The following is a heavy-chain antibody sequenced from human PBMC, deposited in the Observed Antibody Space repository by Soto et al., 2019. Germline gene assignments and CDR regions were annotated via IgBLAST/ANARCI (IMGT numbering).Heavy chain of an antibody. V-gene: IGHV4-4*07. J-gene: IGHJ4*02. D-gene: IGHD5-18*01. CDR2: IYTSGST. CDR3: ARGGIQLSYAFDY. CDR1: GTSVSNYY. Sequence: PSETLSLTCSVSGTSVSNYYWSWIRQPAGKGLEHIGRIYTSGSTSYNPSLKSRVTMSMDTSQTQIYLNLTSVTGADTAVYYCARGGIQLSYAFDYWGPGILVTVSS.